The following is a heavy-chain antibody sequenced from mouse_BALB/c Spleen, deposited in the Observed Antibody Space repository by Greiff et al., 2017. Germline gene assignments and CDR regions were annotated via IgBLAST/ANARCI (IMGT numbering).Heavy chain of an antibody. D-gene: IGHD2-1*01. CDR2: IRLKSNNYAT. CDR1: GFTFSNYW. V-gene: IGHV6-6*02. J-gene: IGHJ1*01. CDR3: TRGNGNHWYFDV. Sequence: EVQLVESGGGLVQPGGSMKLSCVASGFTFSNYWMNWVRQSPEKGLEWVAEIRLKSNNYATHYAESVKGRFTISRDDSKSSVYLQMNNLRAEDTGIYYCTRGNGNHWYFDVWGAGTTVTVSS.